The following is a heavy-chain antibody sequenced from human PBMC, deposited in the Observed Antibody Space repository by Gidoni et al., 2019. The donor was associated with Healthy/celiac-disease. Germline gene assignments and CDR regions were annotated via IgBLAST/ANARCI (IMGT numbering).Heavy chain of an antibody. V-gene: IGHV3-43*02. D-gene: IGHD6-19*01. CDR3: AKPGAANLAVAGDFDY. Sequence: EVQLVESGGGVVQPGGSLRLPCAASGFTFDDYAMHWVRQAPGKGLEWVSLISGDGGSTYYADSVKGRFTISRDNSKNSLYLQMNSLRTEDTALYYCAKPGAANLAVAGDFDYWGQGTLVTVSS. J-gene: IGHJ4*02. CDR1: GFTFDDYA. CDR2: ISGDGGST.